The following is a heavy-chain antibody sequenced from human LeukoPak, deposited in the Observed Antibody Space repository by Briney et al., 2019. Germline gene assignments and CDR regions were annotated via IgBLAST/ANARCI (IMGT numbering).Heavy chain of an antibody. V-gene: IGHV3-30-3*01. CDR3: AREQMGPNGYYYGMDV. D-gene: IGHD2-8*01. Sequence: PGRSLRLSCAASGFSFSSYAMHWVRQAPGKGLEWVALITSPGGNKYYADSVKGRFIISRDNSKDTLYLQMDSLRGDDTAVFYCAREQMGPNGYYYGMDVWGQGTTVTVSS. J-gene: IGHJ6*02. CDR2: ITSPGGNK. CDR1: GFSFSSYA.